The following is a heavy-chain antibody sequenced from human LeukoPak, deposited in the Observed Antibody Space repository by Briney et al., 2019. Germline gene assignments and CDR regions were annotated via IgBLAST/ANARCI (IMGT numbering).Heavy chain of an antibody. CDR1: GFTFSNYW. D-gene: IGHD1-7*01. V-gene: IGHV3-74*01. CDR2: INPDGSTI. CDR3: ATAGNYRFDY. J-gene: IGHJ4*02. Sequence: GGSLRLSCAASGFTFSNYWVHWVRQAPGKGLVWVSRINPDGSTINYADSVKGRFTISRDNAKNTLYLQMNSLRAVDTAVYYCATAGNYRFDYWGQGTLVTVSS.